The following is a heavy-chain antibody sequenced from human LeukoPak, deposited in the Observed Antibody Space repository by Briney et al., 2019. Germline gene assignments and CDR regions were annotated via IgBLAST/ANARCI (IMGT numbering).Heavy chain of an antibody. CDR3: VSPRGFSYGYFDY. CDR2: IYYSKNT. V-gene: IGHV4-39*01. Sequence: SETLSLTCTVSGGSISSSSAYWAWIRQPPGKGLEWIGSIYYSKNTYYNPSLKSRLTISADTSKNQFSLTLGSVSATDTAVYYCVSPRGFSYGYFDYWGQGTLVTVSS. CDR1: GGSISSSSAY. J-gene: IGHJ4*02. D-gene: IGHD5-18*01.